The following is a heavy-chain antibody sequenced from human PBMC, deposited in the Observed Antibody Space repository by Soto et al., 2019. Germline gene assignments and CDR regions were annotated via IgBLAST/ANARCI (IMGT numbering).Heavy chain of an antibody. CDR1: GCTFSSYA. D-gene: IGHD7-27*01. Sequence: ASVTVSGKASGCTFSSYAISWVRQAPGQGLEWMGGMIPNCGTARYAQKFQGRVTMTRNTSISTAYMELSSLRSEDTAVYYCARALGYYYYSYMDVWGKGTTVTVSS. J-gene: IGHJ6*03. V-gene: IGHV1-8*02. CDR3: ARALGYYYYSYMDV. CDR2: MIPNCGTA.